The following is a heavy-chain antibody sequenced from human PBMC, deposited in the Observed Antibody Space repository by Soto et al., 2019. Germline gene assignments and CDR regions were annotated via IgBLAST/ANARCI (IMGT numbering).Heavy chain of an antibody. D-gene: IGHD2-2*01. Sequence: SETLSLTCTVSGGSISSYYWSWIRQPPGKGLEWIGYIYYSGSTNYNPSLKSRVTISVDTSKNQFSLKLSSVTAADTAVYYCARVGYCSSTSCYVNWFDPWGQGTLVTVSS. CDR1: GGSISSYY. CDR3: ARVGYCSSTSCYVNWFDP. J-gene: IGHJ5*02. CDR2: IYYSGST. V-gene: IGHV4-59*01.